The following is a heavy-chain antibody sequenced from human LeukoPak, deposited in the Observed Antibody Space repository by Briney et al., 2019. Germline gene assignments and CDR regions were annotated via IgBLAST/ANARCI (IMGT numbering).Heavy chain of an antibody. CDR1: GFTFSSYS. V-gene: IGHV3-23*01. D-gene: IGHD3-22*01. J-gene: IGHJ4*02. CDR2: ISGADGDNI. CDR3: AKMKGLYYYDSAGYSDN. Sequence: GGSLRLSCAASGFTFSSYSMNWVRQAPGKGLEWVSSISGADGDNIYYADSVKGRFTISRDNSKNTLYLQMNSLSAEDTAVYFCAKMKGLYYYDSAGYSDNWGQGTLVTVSS.